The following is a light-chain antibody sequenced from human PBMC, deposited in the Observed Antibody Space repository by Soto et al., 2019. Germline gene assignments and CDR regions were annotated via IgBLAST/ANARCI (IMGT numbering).Light chain of an antibody. CDR3: QQYGGSPRIT. CDR1: QSVSSSY. Sequence: ESVLTQSPCTLSLSPGDRATLYCRASQSVSSSYLAWYQQKPGQAPRVLIYGASSRATGIPDRFSGSGSGTDFTLIINRLEPEDVAIYYCQQYGGSPRITFGQGTRLEIK. J-gene: IGKJ5*01. CDR2: GAS. V-gene: IGKV3-20*01.